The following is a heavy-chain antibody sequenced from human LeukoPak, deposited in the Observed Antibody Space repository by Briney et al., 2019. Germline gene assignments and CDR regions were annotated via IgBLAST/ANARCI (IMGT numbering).Heavy chain of an antibody. CDR1: GGTVGSSSYN. CDR3: ARPGGMATIDPSY. V-gene: IGHV4-39*01. Sequence: SETLSLSCTVSGGTVGSSSYNWGWIRQPPGKGLEWNVRIYDSESTYNNQSLKGRVTISVDTSKTQFSLKLRSMTAADTAVYYCARPGGMATIDPSYWGQGALVTVSS. CDR2: IYDSEST. D-gene: IGHD5-24*01. J-gene: IGHJ4*02.